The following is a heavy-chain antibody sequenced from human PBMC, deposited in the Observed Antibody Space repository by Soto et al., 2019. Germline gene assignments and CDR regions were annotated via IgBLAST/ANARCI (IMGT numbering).Heavy chain of an antibody. CDR2: ITWNSGKI. CDR1: GFTFADYA. V-gene: IGHV3-9*01. Sequence: GGSLRLSCTASGFTFADYAMHWVRQGPGRGLEWVSGITWNSGKIAYADSVKGRFTIARDDDNNSLYLQMNSLRPEDTALYYCVKDSYADFHRVLSTAEYFFDYWGHGTLVTVSS. CDR3: VKDSYADFHRVLSTAEYFFDY. D-gene: IGHD2-15*01. J-gene: IGHJ4*01.